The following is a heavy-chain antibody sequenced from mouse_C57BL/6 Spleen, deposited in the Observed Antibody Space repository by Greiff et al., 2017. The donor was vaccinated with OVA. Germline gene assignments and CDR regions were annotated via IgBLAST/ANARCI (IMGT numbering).Heavy chain of an antibody. CDR1: GFTFSDYG. CDR2: ISSGSSTI. V-gene: IGHV5-17*01. J-gene: IGHJ2*01. CDR3: ERNGYYGD. Sequence: EVQLVESGGGLVKPGGSLKLSCAASGFTFSDYGMHWVRQAPGKGLEWVAYISSGSSTINYADTVKGRFTFTRDNAKNTLFLRMTSLRSEDTAMYYGERNGYYGDWGKGTTLTVSS.